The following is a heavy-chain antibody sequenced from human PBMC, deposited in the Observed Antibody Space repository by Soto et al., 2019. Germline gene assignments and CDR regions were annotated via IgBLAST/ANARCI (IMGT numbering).Heavy chain of an antibody. CDR1: GYTFTSYD. Sequence: QVQLVQSGAEVKKPGASVKVSCKASGYTFTSYDINWVRQATGQGLEWMGWMNPNSGNTGYAQKFQGRVTMTRNTSISTAYMELSSLRSEDTAVYYCARGIGCCSGGSCYLPYYYYMDVWGKGTTVTVSS. D-gene: IGHD2-15*01. J-gene: IGHJ6*03. V-gene: IGHV1-8*01. CDR3: ARGIGCCSGGSCYLPYYYYMDV. CDR2: MNPNSGNT.